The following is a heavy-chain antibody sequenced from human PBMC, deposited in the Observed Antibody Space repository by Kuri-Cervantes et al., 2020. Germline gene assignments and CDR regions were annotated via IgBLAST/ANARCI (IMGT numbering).Heavy chain of an antibody. CDR1: GVTFGDYA. V-gene: IGHV3-9*01. J-gene: IGHJ4*02. Sequence: GGSLRLTCAASGVTFGDYAMHWVRQPPGKGLEWVSVSCWNSGSKGYADSVKGRFTISRDNSKNTLYLQTNSLRAEDTAVYYCAKDLANWGFAGLFDSWGQGTLVTVSS. CDR2: SCWNSGSK. D-gene: IGHD7-27*01. CDR3: AKDLANWGFAGLFDS.